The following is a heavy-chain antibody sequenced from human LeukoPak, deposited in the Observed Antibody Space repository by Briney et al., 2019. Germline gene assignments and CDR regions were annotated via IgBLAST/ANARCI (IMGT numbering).Heavy chain of an antibody. CDR2: IYHSGST. CDR3: ARHYYDISGYYPLYFDY. J-gene: IGHJ4*02. V-gene: IGHV4-4*02. CDR1: GGSISSSNW. Sequence: SETLSLTCAVSGGSISSSNWWSWVRQPPGKGLEWIGEIYHSGSTNYNPSLKSRVTISVDKSKNQFSLKLSSVTAADTAVYYCARHYYDISGYYPLYFDYWGQGTLVTVSS. D-gene: IGHD3-22*01.